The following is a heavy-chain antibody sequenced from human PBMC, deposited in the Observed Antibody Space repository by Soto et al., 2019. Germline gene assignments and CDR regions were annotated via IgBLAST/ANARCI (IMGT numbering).Heavy chain of an antibody. CDR3: ARRAHGAAAGIGSYCGGDCYPNWFDP. CDR1: GGSFSGYY. D-gene: IGHD2-21*02. Sequence: SETLSLTCAVYGGSFSGYYWSWIRQPPGKGLEWIGEINHSGSTNCNPSLKSRVTISVDTSKNQFSLKLSSVTAADTAVYYCARRAHGAAAGIGSYCGGDCYPNWFDPWGQGTLVTVSS. V-gene: IGHV4-34*01. CDR2: INHSGST. J-gene: IGHJ5*02.